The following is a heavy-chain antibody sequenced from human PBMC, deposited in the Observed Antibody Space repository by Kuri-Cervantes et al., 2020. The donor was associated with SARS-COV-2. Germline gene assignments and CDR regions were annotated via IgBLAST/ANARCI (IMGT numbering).Heavy chain of an antibody. D-gene: IGHD1-7*01. V-gene: IGHV3-21*01. J-gene: IGHJ5*02. Sequence: GGSLRLSCAASGFTFSSYSMNCVRQAPGKGLEWVSSISSSSSYIYYADSVKGRFTISRDNAKNSLYLQMNSLRAEDTAVYYCARDPKLGLPPAWGQGTLVTVSS. CDR1: GFTFSSYS. CDR3: ARDPKLGLPPA. CDR2: ISSSSSYI.